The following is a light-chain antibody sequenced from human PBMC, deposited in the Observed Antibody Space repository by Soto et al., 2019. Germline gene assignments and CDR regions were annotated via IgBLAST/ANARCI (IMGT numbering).Light chain of an antibody. CDR3: QQAYDFPFT. CDR2: AAS. V-gene: IGKV1-12*01. Sequence: DIQLTQSPSFVSASVGDRVTITCRASHDIGSWLAWFQQKPGKAPKLLIFAASSLPRGVPSRFSGSESETHFTLTISSLQPEDVATYYCQQAYDFPFTFGPGTTL. J-gene: IGKJ3*01. CDR1: HDIGSW.